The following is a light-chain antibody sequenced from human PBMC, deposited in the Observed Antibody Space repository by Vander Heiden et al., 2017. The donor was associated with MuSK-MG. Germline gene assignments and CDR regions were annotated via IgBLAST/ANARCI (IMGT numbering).Light chain of an antibody. Sequence: DIQMTQSPSTLSASVGDRVTITCRASQSISSWLAWYQQKPGKARKLLLYKASSLESGVPSRSSGSGAGTEDTITISSMQPDEVATYYCQQYNSYSRRTFGQGTKVEIK. V-gene: IGKV1-5*03. CDR3: QQYNSYSRRT. CDR1: QSISSW. J-gene: IGKJ1*01. CDR2: KAS.